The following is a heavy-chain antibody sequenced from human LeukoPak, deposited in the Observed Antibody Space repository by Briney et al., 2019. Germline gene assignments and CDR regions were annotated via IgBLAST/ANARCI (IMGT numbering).Heavy chain of an antibody. CDR2: INNSGTDT. Sequence: PGGSLRLSCAASGFTFSSYAMTWVRQAPGKGLEWVSSINNSGTDTYYEDSVKGRFTISRDNSKSTLFLHINSLSAEDTAVYYCAAAVNTGRAEHYWGQGTLVTVSS. CDR1: GFTFSSYA. J-gene: IGHJ4*02. D-gene: IGHD4-17*01. V-gene: IGHV3-23*01. CDR3: AAAVNTGRAEHY.